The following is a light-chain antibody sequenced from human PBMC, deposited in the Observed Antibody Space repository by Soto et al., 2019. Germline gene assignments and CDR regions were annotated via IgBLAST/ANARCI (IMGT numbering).Light chain of an antibody. J-gene: IGKJ3*01. V-gene: IGKV1-5*01. CDR1: QSISSW. Sequence: DIQMTQSPSTLSASVGDRVTITCRASQSISSWLVWYQQKPGKAPKLLIYDASSLESGVPSRFSGSGSGTEFTLTISSLQPDDFATYYCQKYNSFLFTFGPGTKVDIK. CDR3: QKYNSFLFT. CDR2: DAS.